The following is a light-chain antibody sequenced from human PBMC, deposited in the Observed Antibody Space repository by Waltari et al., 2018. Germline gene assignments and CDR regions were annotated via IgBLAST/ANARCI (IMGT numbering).Light chain of an antibody. CDR3: SSYTSSCTYV. J-gene: IGLJ1*01. CDR1: GSDVGGYNY. V-gene: IGLV2-14*01. Sequence: QSALTQPASVSGSPGQSITISCTGTGSDVGGYNYVSWYQHHPGKAPQLMIYEVSNRPSGVSNRFSSSKSGNTAALTISGLQAEDEADYYCSSYTSSCTYVFGTGTNVTVL. CDR2: EVS.